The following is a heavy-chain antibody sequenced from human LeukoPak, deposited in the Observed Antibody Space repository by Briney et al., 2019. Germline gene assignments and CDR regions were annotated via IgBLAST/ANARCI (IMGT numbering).Heavy chain of an antibody. J-gene: IGHJ5*02. V-gene: IGHV3-21*01. D-gene: IGHD1-1*01. CDR2: ISSSSSYI. CDR3: ARVLSGTTDWFDP. CDR1: GFTFSSYS. Sequence: PGGSLRLSCAASGFTFSSYSMNWVRQAPGKGLEWVSSISSSSSYIYYADSVKGRFTISRDNAKNSLYLQMNSLGAEDTAVYYCARVLSGTTDWFDPRGQGTLVTVSS.